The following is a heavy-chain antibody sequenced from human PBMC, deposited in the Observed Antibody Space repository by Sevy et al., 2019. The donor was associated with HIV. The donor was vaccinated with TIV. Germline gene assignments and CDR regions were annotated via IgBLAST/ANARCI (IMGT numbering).Heavy chain of an antibody. D-gene: IGHD3-10*01. CDR2: ITDSGST. CDR1: GGSIRRGDYF. Sequence: SETLSLTCSVTGGSIRRGDYFWGWIRQSPGKGLEWIGSITDSGSTYYNPSLKSRVTMSVDTSKNQFSLKLSSVTAADTAVHYCARLRGGYGIGWFYYYMDVWGKRTTVTVSS. CDR3: ARLRGGYGIGWFYYYMDV. J-gene: IGHJ6*03. V-gene: IGHV4-39*01.